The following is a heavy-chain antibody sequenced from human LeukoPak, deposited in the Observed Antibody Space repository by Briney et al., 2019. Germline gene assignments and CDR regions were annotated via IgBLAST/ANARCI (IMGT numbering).Heavy chain of an antibody. D-gene: IGHD3-3*01. Sequence: SETLSLTCTVSGGSISSYYWSWIRQPPGKGLEWIGYIYYSGSTNYNPSLKSRVTISVDTSKNQFSLKLSSVTAADTAVYYCARSSRGSGPDYWGQGTLVTVSS. V-gene: IGHV4-59*01. CDR1: GGSISSYY. J-gene: IGHJ4*02. CDR3: ARSSRGSGPDY. CDR2: IYYSGST.